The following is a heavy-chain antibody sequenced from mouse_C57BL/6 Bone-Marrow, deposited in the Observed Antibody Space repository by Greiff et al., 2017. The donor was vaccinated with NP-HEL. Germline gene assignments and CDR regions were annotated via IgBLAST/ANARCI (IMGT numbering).Heavy chain of an antibody. CDR2: IRSKSSNYAT. Sequence: EVQRVESGGGLVQPKGSLKLSCAASGFTFNTYAMHWVRQAPGKGLEWVARIRSKSSNYATYYADSVKDRFTISRDDSQSMLYLQMNNLKTEDTAMYYCVRERDTVVATKYFDVWGTGTTVTVSS. CDR1: GFTFNTYA. J-gene: IGHJ1*03. CDR3: VRERDTVVATKYFDV. D-gene: IGHD1-1*01. V-gene: IGHV10-3*01.